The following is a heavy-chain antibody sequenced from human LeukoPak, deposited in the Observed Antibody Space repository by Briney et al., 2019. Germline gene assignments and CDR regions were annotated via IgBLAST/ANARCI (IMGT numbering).Heavy chain of an antibody. CDR3: ARSDIVVVPAADY. CDR1: GYTFTSYG. CDR2: ISAYNGNT. J-gene: IGHJ4*02. D-gene: IGHD2-2*01. V-gene: IGHV1-18*04. Sequence: GASVKVSCKASGYTFTSYGISWVRQAPGQGLEWXXXISAYNGNTNYAQKLQGRVTMTTDTSTSTAYMELRSLRSDDTAVYYCARSDIVVVPAADYWGQGTLVTVSS.